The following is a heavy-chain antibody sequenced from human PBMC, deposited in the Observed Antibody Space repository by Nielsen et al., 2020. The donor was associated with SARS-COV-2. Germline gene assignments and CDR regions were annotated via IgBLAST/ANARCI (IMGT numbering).Heavy chain of an antibody. Sequence: GESLKIFCAASGFTFSSYAMHWVRQAPGKGLEWVAVISYDGSNKYYADSVKGRFTISRDNSKNTLYLQMNSLRAEDTAVYYCARDNGQWLVRGYFQHWGQGTLVTVSS. D-gene: IGHD6-19*01. CDR1: GFTFSSYA. CDR2: ISYDGSNK. CDR3: ARDNGQWLVRGYFQH. J-gene: IGHJ1*01. V-gene: IGHV3-30*04.